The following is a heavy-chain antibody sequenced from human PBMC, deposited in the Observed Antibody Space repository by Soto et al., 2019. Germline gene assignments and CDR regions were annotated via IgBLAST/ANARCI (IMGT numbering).Heavy chain of an antibody. CDR3: ARDVRTARYYDFWSGYTVTAYNWFDP. CDR2: ISYDGSNK. V-gene: IGHV3-30-3*01. J-gene: IGHJ5*02. Sequence: GGSLRLSCAASGFTFSSYAMHWVRQAPGKGLEWVAVISYDGSNKYYADSVKGRFTISRDNSKNTLYLQMNSLRAEDTAVYYCARDVRTARYYDFWSGYTVTAYNWFDPWGQGTLVTVSS. D-gene: IGHD3-3*01. CDR1: GFTFSSYA.